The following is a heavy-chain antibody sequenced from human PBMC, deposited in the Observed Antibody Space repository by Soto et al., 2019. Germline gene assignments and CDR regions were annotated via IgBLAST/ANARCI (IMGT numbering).Heavy chain of an antibody. Sequence: PSETLSLTCTVSGASISSNTYYWAWVRRPPGKGLECIGSIYHDGSTYYNPSLKSRLTISVDTSKNQLSLELNSVTAADTAVYYCARLRLQWRILLWGKGTLVTVSS. CDR1: GASISSNTYY. CDR2: IYHDGST. J-gene: IGHJ4*02. D-gene: IGHD6-19*01. CDR3: ARLRLQWRILL. V-gene: IGHV4-39*01.